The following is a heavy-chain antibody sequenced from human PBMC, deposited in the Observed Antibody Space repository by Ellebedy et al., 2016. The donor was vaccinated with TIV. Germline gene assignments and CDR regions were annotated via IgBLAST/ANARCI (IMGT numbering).Heavy chain of an antibody. Sequence: ASVKVSCKASGYTFTSYGLSWVRQAPGQGLEWMGWINTYNGKTKFAQKAQGRVTMTTNTSTSTAYMELRSLRSDDTAVYYCTRDRGSYAYDYWGRGTLVTVSS. D-gene: IGHD3-16*01. CDR3: TRDRGSYAYDY. CDR2: INTYNGKT. V-gene: IGHV1-18*04. CDR1: GYTFTSYG. J-gene: IGHJ4*02.